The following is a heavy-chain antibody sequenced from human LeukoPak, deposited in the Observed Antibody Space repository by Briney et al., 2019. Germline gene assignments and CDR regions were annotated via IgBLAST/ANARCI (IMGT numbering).Heavy chain of an antibody. V-gene: IGHV3-53*01. CDR3: ARDRLISGARPPGNYYGMDV. J-gene: IGHJ6*02. D-gene: IGHD4/OR15-4a*01. CDR2: IYGGGNI. CDR1: GFTVSSNY. Sequence: PGGSLRLSCAASGFTVSSNYMNWVRQAPGKGLEWVSVIYGGGNIYYADSVKGRFTISRDNSKNTLYLQMNSLRAEDTAVYYCARDRLISGARPPGNYYGMDVWGQGTTVTVSS.